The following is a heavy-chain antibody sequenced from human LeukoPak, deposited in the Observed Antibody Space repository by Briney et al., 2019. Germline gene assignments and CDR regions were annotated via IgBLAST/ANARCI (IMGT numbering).Heavy chain of an antibody. V-gene: IGHV3-23*01. J-gene: IGHJ4*02. CDR2: VSGSGGTT. CDR3: AKGLLDPYYFDY. CDR1: GFTFSSYA. D-gene: IGHD3/OR15-3a*01. Sequence: PGRSLRLSCAASGFTFSSYAMSWVRQAPGKGLEWVSAVSGSGGTTYYADSVKGRFTISRDNSKNTVYLQMNSVRAEDTAVYYCAKGLLDPYYFDYWGQGTLVTVSS.